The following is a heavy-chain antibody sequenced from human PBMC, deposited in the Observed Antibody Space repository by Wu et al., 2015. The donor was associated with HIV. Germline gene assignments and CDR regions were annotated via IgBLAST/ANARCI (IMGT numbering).Heavy chain of an antibody. J-gene: IGHJ3*02. D-gene: IGHD6-19*01. CDR2: INANGGGT. Sequence: QVQLVQSGAEVKKPGASVKVSCQASGYIFTGHHIFWVRQAPGQGLEWMGWINANGGGTSFAQKFQGRVSMTLDVYMKTVYMELRSLTSDDTAVYFCARGISAWHMAAFDIWGQGTTVIVSS. CDR3: ARGISAWHMAAFDI. CDR1: GYIFTGHH. V-gene: IGHV1-2*02.